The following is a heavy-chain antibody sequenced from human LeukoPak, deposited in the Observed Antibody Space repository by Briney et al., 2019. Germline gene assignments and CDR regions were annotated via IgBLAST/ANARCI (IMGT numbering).Heavy chain of an antibody. Sequence: GGSLRLSRAASGFSFSTYAMHWVRQAPGKGLEWVALIWHDASHTFYTDSVKGRFTISRDNSKNTVYLQMNSLGGEDTAVYYCAREILGSGSYPDYWGQGTLVTVSS. J-gene: IGHJ4*02. D-gene: IGHD3-10*01. CDR3: AREILGSGSYPDY. CDR1: GFSFSTYA. CDR2: IWHDASHT. V-gene: IGHV3-33*01.